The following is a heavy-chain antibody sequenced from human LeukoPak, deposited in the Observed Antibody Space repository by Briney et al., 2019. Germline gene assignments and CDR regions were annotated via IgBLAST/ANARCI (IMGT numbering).Heavy chain of an antibody. D-gene: IGHD5-18*01. V-gene: IGHV1-3*01. J-gene: IGHJ4*02. CDR2: INAGNGNT. Sequence: GASVKVSCKASGYTFTSYAMHWVRQAPGQRLEWMGWINAGNGNTKYSQKFQGRVTITRDTSASTAYMELSSLRSEDTAVYYCARVRTAMVAFDYWGQGTLVTVSS. CDR1: GYTFTSYA. CDR3: ARVRTAMVAFDY.